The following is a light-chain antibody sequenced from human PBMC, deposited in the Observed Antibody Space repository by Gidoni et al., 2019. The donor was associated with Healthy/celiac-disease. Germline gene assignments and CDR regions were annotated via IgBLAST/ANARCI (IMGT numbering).Light chain of an antibody. Sequence: QSALTQPASVSGSPGQPITISGTGTSSDVGGYNYVSWAQQHPGKAPNLMISEVSNRPSGVSNRFSGSKSGNTASLTISGLQAEDEADYYCSSYTSSTTFSVFGTGTKVTVL. CDR3: SSYTSSTTFSV. J-gene: IGLJ1*01. CDR1: SSDVGGYNY. CDR2: EVS. V-gene: IGLV2-14*01.